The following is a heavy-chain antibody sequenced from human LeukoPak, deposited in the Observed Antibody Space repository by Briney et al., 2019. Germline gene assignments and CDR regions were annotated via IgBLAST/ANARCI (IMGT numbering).Heavy chain of an antibody. CDR1: GYTFTSYY. V-gene: IGHV1-46*01. J-gene: IGHJ5*02. D-gene: IGHD1-7*01. CDR3: ARANIKGTRLNWFDP. CDR2: INPSGGST. Sequence: ASVKVSCKASGYTFTSYYMHWARQAPGQGLEWMGIINPSGGSTSYAQKFQGRVTMTRDTSTSTVYMELSSLRSEDTAVYYCARANIKGTRLNWFDPWGQGTLVTVSS.